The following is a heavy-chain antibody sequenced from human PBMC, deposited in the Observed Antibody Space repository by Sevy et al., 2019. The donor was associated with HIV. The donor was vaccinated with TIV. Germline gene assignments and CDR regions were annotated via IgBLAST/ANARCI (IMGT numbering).Heavy chain of an antibody. D-gene: IGHD3-16*01. CDR2: INGDGSST. CDR1: GFTFSSYW. Sequence: GGSLRLSCAASGFTFSSYWMHWVRQAPGKGLVWVSRINGDGSSTSYAAAVEGRFTISRDNAKKTLYLKMNSLRAEDTAVYYWARDISYVPVDPWGQGTLVTVSS. V-gene: IGHV3-74*01. CDR3: ARDISYVPVDP. J-gene: IGHJ5*02.